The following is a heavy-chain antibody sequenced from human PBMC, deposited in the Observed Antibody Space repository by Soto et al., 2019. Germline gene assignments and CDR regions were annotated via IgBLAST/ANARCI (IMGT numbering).Heavy chain of an antibody. CDR2: INPNSGGT. D-gene: IGHD6-19*01. Sequence: ASVKVSCKASGYTFTGYYMHWVRQAPGQGLEWMGWINPNSGGTNYAQKFQGWVTMTRDTSISTAYMELSRLSSDDTAVYYCARDSNRGYSSGWYYYFDYWGQGTLVTVSS. CDR3: ARDSNRGYSSGWYYYFDY. J-gene: IGHJ4*02. V-gene: IGHV1-2*04. CDR1: GYTFTGYY.